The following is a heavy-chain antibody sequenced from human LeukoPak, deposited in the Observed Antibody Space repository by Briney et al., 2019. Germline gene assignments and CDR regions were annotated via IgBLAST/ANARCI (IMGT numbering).Heavy chain of an antibody. V-gene: IGHV3-23*01. CDR2: ISSSVRST. J-gene: IGHJ4*02. CDR3: VLLSLTPG. D-gene: IGHD3-10*01. Sequence: GGSLRLSCAASGFTFSNYAMSWVRQAPGKGLEWVSAISSSVRSTYYADSVKGRFTISRDNAKNTLYLQMNSLRAEDTAVYYCVLLSLTPGWGQGTLVTVSS. CDR1: GFTFSNYA.